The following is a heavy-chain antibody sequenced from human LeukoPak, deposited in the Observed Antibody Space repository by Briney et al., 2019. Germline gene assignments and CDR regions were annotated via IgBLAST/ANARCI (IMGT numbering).Heavy chain of an antibody. J-gene: IGHJ5*02. V-gene: IGHV4-39*07. CDR3: ARGKDYYDSSGSNWFDP. D-gene: IGHD3-22*01. CDR2: IYYSGST. Sequence: PSETLSLTCTVSGGSISSSSYYWGWIRQPPGKGLEWIGSIYYSGSTYYNPSLKSRVTISVDTSKNQFSLKLSSVTAADTAVYYCARGKDYYDSSGSNWFDPWGQGTLVTVSS. CDR1: GGSISSSSYY.